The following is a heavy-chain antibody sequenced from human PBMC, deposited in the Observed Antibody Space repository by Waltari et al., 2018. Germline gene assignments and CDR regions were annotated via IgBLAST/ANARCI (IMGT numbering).Heavy chain of an antibody. CDR3: ARHFRQVSSSIDY. V-gene: IGHV5-51*01. CDR2: IYPGDADT. D-gene: IGHD6-13*01. J-gene: IGHJ4*02. CDR1: GYSFPSYW. Sequence: EVQLVQSGAEVKKPGESLKIPCKGSGYSFPSYWIGWVRQMPGKGLEWMGIIYPGDADTRYSPSFKGQVTISADKSISTAYLQWSSLKASDTAMYYCARHFRQVSSSIDYWGQGTLVTVSS.